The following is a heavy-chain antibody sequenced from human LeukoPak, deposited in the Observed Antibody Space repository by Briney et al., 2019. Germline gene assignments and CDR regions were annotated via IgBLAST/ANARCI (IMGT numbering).Heavy chain of an antibody. V-gene: IGHV1-18*01. Sequence: ASVKVSCKASGYSFTSHGITWVRQAPGQGLEWMGWISGYNGNINYGQQFQDRVTMTTDTSTNTAYMELRSLRSDDTAVYYCTRARGYYESSGYYCPWGDFDYWGQGTLVTVSS. CDR2: ISGYNGNI. J-gene: IGHJ4*02. CDR3: TRARGYYESSGYYCPWGDFDY. D-gene: IGHD3-22*01. CDR1: GYSFTSHG.